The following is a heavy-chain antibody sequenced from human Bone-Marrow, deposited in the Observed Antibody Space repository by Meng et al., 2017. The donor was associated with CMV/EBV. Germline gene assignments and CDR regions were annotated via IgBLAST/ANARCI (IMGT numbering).Heavy chain of an antibody. CDR3: AKELGYCSSTSCYWEYYYYYYGMDV. CDR2: INPNSGGT. J-gene: IGHJ6*02. D-gene: IGHD2-2*01. V-gene: IGHV1-2*02. CDR1: GYTFTGYY. Sequence: ASVKVSCKASGYTFTGYYMHWVRQAPGQGLEWMGWINPNSGGTNYAQKSQGRVTMTRDTSISTAYMELGRLRSDDTAVYYCAKELGYCSSTSCYWEYYYYYYGMDVWGQGTTVTVSS.